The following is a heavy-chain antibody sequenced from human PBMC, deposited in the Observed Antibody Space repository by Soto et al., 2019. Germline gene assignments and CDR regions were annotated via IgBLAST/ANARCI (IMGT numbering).Heavy chain of an antibody. CDR3: APRPGVRGVIIKHRYPQADY. CDR1: GFTFSSYA. J-gene: IGHJ4*02. V-gene: IGHV3-30-3*01. Sequence: HPWGSLRLSCAASGFTFSSYAMHWVRQAPGKGLEWVAVISYDGSNKYYADSVKGRFTISRDNSKNTLYLQMNSLRAEDTAVYYCAPRPGVRGVIIKHRYPQADYWGQGTLVTVSS. D-gene: IGHD3-10*01. CDR2: ISYDGSNK.